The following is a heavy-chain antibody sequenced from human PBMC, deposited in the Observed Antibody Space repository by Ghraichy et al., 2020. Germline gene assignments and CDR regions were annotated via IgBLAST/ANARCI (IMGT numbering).Heavy chain of an antibody. D-gene: IGHD4-23*01. CDR1: GFTVSTNF. CDR3: AREGGGTSDRGWFDP. J-gene: IGHJ5*02. Sequence: GGSLRLSCAASGFTVSTNFMSWVRQAPGKGLEWVSVIYGGGNTYYADSVKGRFTISRNSSKNTLDLQMNSLRDEDTAVYYCAREGGGTSDRGWFDPWGQGTLVTVSS. CDR2: IYGGGNT. V-gene: IGHV3-53*01.